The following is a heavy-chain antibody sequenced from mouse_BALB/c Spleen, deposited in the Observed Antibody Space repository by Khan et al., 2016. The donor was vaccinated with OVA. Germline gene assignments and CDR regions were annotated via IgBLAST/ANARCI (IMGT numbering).Heavy chain of an antibody. Sequence: VELVESGAELARPGASVKMSCKASGYTFTSYTIHWIKLRPGQGLEWIGYINPSNGYTNYNQKFKDKATLTADKSSTTAYMQLSSLTSDDSAVYNCVRDGAYHRNDGWFAYWGQGALGTVSA. CDR1: GYTFTSYT. J-gene: IGHJ3*01. D-gene: IGHD2-14*01. CDR3: VRDGAYHRNDGWFAY. CDR2: INPSNGYT. V-gene: IGHV1-4*01.